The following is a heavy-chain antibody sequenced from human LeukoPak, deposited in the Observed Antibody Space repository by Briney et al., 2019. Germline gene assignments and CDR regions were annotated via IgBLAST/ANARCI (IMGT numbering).Heavy chain of an antibody. CDR2: IYTSGST. CDR3: ARDSSSYSGYGVDY. J-gene: IGHJ4*02. V-gene: IGHV4-61*02. Sequence: SETLSLTCTVSGGSISSGSYYWSWIRQPAGKGLEWIGRIYTSGSTNYNPSLKSRVTISVDTSKSQFSLKLSSVTAADTAVYYCARDSSSYSGYGVDYWGQGTLVTVSS. D-gene: IGHD5-12*01. CDR1: GGSISSGSYY.